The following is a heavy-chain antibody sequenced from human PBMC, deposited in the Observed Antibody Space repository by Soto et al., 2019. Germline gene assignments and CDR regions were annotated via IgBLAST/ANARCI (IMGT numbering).Heavy chain of an antibody. Sequence: QVQLVQSGTEVKKPGSSVKVSCKASGGTFRNYPINWVRQAPGQGLEWMGSIFPLTDIPDYAQNSQARLTLSADKSTSTAYMELSSLTSDDTAMYFCARGPLVVLNYFESWGQGTLVTVSS. V-gene: IGHV1-69*02. CDR3: ARGPLVVLNYFES. J-gene: IGHJ4*02. CDR2: IFPLTDIP. CDR1: GGTFRNYP.